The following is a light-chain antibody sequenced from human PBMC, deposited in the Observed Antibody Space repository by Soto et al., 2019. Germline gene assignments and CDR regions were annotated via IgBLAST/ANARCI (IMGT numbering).Light chain of an antibody. CDR1: QSVSSSY. J-gene: IGKJ5*01. V-gene: IGKV3-20*01. Sequence: ELVLTQSPGTLSLSPGERATLSCRPSQSVSSSYLAWYQQKPGQAPRLLIYGASSRATGIPGRFSGSGSGTDFTLTISRLEPEDFAVYYCQQYNNWPPITFGQGTRLEIK. CDR2: GAS. CDR3: QQYNNWPPIT.